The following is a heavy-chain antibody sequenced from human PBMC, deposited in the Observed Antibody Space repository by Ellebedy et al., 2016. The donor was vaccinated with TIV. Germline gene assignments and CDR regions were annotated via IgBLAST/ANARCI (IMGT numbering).Heavy chain of an antibody. J-gene: IGHJ3*02. CDR2: IRQDGSDM. Sequence: GESLKISCATSGFSFRSYWMSWVRQAPGKGLEWVANIRQDGSDMYYVDSVKGRLTISRDNAKNSLYLLMNSLSAEDTGVYYCATDGSYGDYRSPTHAFEMWGQGTLVTVSS. D-gene: IGHD4-17*01. V-gene: IGHV3-7*01. CDR3: ATDGSYGDYRSPTHAFEM. CDR1: GFSFRSYW.